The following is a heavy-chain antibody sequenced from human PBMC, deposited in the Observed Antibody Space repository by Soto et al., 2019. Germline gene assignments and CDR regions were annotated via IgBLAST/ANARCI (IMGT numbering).Heavy chain of an antibody. CDR2: IVVGSGNT. J-gene: IGHJ3*02. V-gene: IGHV1-58*02. CDR1: GFTFTSSA. CDR3: AAEHCSGGSCYSGPPAFDI. D-gene: IGHD2-15*01. Sequence: GASVKVSCKASGFTFTSSAMQWVRQARGQRLGWIGWIVVGSGNTNYAQKFQERVTITRDMSTSTAYMELSSLRSEDTAVYYCAAEHCSGGSCYSGPPAFDIWGQGTMVTVS.